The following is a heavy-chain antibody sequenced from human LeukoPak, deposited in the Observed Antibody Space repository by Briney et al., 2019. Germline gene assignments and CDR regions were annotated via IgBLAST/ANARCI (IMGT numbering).Heavy chain of an antibody. D-gene: IGHD5-18*01. V-gene: IGHV3-74*03. Sequence: GGSLRLSCAASGFTFNNYWMHWVRQAPGKGLVWVSRINTDGSSPTYADSVKGRFTTSRDNAKNTLYLQMNSLRAEDTAVYYCTRGVGYRFDPWGQGTLVTASS. CDR1: GFTFNNYW. CDR2: INTDGSSP. J-gene: IGHJ5*02. CDR3: TRGVGYRFDP.